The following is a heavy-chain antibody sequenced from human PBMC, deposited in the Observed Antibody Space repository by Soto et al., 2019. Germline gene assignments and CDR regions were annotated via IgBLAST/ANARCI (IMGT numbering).Heavy chain of an antibody. CDR1: GGTFSSYA. CDR3: ARVGTTYYYDSSGYYGYFQH. CDR2: IIPIFGTA. D-gene: IGHD3-22*01. J-gene: IGHJ1*01. V-gene: IGHV1-69*13. Sequence: ASVKVSCKASGGTFSSYAISWVRQAPGQGLEWMGGIIPIFGTANYAQKFQGRVTITADESTSTAYMELSSLRSEDTAVYYCARVGTTYYYDSSGYYGYFQHWGQGTLVTVS.